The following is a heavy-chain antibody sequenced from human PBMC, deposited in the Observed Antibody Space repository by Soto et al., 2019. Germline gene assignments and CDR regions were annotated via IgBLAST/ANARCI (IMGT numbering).Heavy chain of an antibody. V-gene: IGHV3-33*08. D-gene: IGHD3-10*01. CDR1: GFTFSSYW. CDR3: ARGELWFGIDYYYGMDV. CDR2: IWYDGSNK. Sequence: GGSLRLSCAASGFTFSSYWMTWLRQAPGKGLEWVAVIWYDGSNKYYADSVKGRFTISRDNSKNTLYLQMNSLRAEDTAVHYCARGELWFGIDYYYGMDVWGQGTTVTVSS. J-gene: IGHJ6*02.